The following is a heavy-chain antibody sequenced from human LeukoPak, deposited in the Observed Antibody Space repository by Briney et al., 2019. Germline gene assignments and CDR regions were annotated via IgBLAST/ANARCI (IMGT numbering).Heavy chain of an antibody. CDR3: ARAYDFWSGYWQNWFDP. CDR2: IYPGDSDT. D-gene: IGHD3-3*01. CDR1: GYSFTSYW. J-gene: IGHJ5*02. Sequence: PGESLKISCKGSGYSFTSYWIGWVRQMPGKGLEWMGIIYPGDSDTRYSPSFQGQVTISADKSISTAYLQWSSLKASDTAMYYCARAYDFWSGYWQNWFDPWGQGTLFTVSS. V-gene: IGHV5-51*01.